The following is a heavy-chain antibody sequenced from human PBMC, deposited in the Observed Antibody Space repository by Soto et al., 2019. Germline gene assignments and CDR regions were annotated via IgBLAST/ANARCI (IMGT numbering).Heavy chain of an antibody. V-gene: IGHV4-34*01. CDR1: GGSFSGYY. CDR2: INHSGST. Sequence: QVQLQQWGAGLLKPSETLSLTCAVYGGSFSGYYWSWIRQPPGKGLEWIGEINHSGSTNYNPSLKSRVTISVDTSQDQFTPKLSSVPDADTAVYYCARLGTGMVYYYYGMDVWGQGTTVTVSS. D-gene: IGHD5-18*01. CDR3: ARLGTGMVYYYYGMDV. J-gene: IGHJ6*02.